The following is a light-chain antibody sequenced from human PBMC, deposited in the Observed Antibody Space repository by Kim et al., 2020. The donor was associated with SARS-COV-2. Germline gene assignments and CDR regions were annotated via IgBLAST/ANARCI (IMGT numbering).Light chain of an antibody. Sequence: SYELTQPLSVSVALGQTASITCGRSNIESKNVHWYQLKPGQVPVLVIYSDTRRPSGIPERFSGFNSGNTATLTIRRVQAGDEADYYCQVWDSRVVFGGGT. CDR1: NIESKN. J-gene: IGLJ3*02. V-gene: IGLV3-9*01. CDR3: QVWDSRVV. CDR2: SDT.